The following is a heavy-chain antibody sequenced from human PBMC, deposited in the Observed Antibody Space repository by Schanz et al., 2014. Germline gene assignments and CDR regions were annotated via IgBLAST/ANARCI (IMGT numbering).Heavy chain of an antibody. CDR2: INLSGGST. V-gene: IGHV1-46*01. J-gene: IGHJ4*02. D-gene: IGHD6-19*01. Sequence: QVHLVQSGAEVKKPGSSVKVSCKTSGYTFSDYGITWVRQAPGQGLEWMGIINLSGGSTNNAQKFQGRLTMTRDTSTSTVYMELSSLRSEDTAVYYCARGEYSSGWYDRDIAHFDYWGQGTLVTVSS. CDR1: GYTFSDYG. CDR3: ARGEYSSGWYDRDIAHFDY.